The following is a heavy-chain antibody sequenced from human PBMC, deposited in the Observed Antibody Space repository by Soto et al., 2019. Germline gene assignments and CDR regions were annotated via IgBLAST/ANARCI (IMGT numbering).Heavy chain of an antibody. CDR2: ISYDGSNK. CDR3: AKDDSDYTNQGEYYYYGMDV. J-gene: IGHJ6*02. V-gene: IGHV3-30*18. Sequence: QMQLVESGGGVVQPGRSLRLSCAASGFTFSSYGMHWVRQAPGKGLEWVAVISYDGSNKYYADSVKGRFTISRDNSKNTLYLQMNSLRAEDTAVYYCAKDDSDYTNQGEYYYYGMDVWGQGTTVTVSS. D-gene: IGHD3-16*01. CDR1: GFTFSSYG.